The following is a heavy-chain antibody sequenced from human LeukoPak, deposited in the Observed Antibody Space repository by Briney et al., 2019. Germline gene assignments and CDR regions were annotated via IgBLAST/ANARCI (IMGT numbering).Heavy chain of an antibody. CDR3: AKHLQSISTPLDY. CDR1: GFTFSNHG. D-gene: IGHD3-3*01. Sequence: GGSLRLSCAASGFTFSNHGMHWVRQAPGKGLEWVAVIWYDGSNKYYADSEKGRFTFSRDNSKNTLYLQMNSLRAGDTAVYYCAKHLQSISTPLDYWGQGTLVTVSS. CDR2: IWYDGSNK. V-gene: IGHV3-33*06. J-gene: IGHJ4*02.